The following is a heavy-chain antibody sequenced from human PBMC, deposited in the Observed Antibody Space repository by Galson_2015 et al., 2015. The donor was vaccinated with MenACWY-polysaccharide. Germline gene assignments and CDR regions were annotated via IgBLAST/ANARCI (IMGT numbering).Heavy chain of an antibody. V-gene: IGHV7-4-1*02. CDR1: GYTFTTYA. CDR3: ARDPKQKPTTVPTGRFDY. J-gene: IGHJ4*02. D-gene: IGHD4-17*01. Sequence: SVKVSCKASGYTFTTYAINWARQAPGQGLEWMGGINTNTGNPTYAQGFTGRFVFSLDASVTTAYLQISGLKAEDTAVYYCARDPKQKPTTVPTGRFDYWGQGTLVTVSS. CDR2: INTNTGNP.